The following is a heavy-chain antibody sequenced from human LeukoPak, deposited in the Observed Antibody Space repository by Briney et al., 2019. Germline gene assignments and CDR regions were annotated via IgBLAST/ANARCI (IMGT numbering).Heavy chain of an antibody. CDR2: ISVRSNYI. V-gene: IGHV3-21*01. CDR3: VRLRRDSDTSGYYYYYDY. D-gene: IGHD3-22*01. Sequence: GGSLRLSCAASGYTFSSYSINWVRQAPGKGLEWVSSISVRSNYIYYADSVRGRFSISRDDARDSLYLQMNSLRAEDTAVYYCVRLRRDSDTSGYYYYYDYWGQGTLVTVSS. J-gene: IGHJ4*02. CDR1: GYTFSSYS.